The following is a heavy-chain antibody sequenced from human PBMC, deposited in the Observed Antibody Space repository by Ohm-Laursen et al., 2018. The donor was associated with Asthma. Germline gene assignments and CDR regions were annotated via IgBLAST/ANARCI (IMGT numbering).Heavy chain of an antibody. CDR2: IYYSGST. V-gene: IGHV4-59*02. D-gene: IGHD3-22*01. Sequence: SETLSLTCAVSGGSVSSYYWSWIRQPPGKGLEWIGYIYYSGSTNYNPSLKSRVTISVDTSKNQFSLKLSSVTAADTAVYYCARSGDYYDSSGYYIGYWGQGTLVTVSS. J-gene: IGHJ4*02. CDR1: GGSVSSYY. CDR3: ARSGDYYDSSGYYIGY.